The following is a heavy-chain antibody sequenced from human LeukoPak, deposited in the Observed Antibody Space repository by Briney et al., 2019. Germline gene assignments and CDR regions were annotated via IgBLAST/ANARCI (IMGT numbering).Heavy chain of an antibody. CDR2: MNPNSGNT. Sequence: ASVKVSCKASGYTFTRYEINWVRQATGQGLEWMGWMNPNSGNTGYAQKFQGRVTMTRNTSISTTYMELSSLRSEDPAVYYCAIDPTHSSGWSDDYWGQGTLVPVTS. D-gene: IGHD6-19*01. CDR1: GYTFTRYE. V-gene: IGHV1-8*01. J-gene: IGHJ4*02. CDR3: AIDPTHSSGWSDDY.